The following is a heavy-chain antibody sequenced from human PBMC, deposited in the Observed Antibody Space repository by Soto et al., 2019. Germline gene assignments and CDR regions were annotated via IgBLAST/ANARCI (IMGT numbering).Heavy chain of an antibody. Sequence: QVQLQESGPGLVQPSETLSLTCTVSGDSVSSGDYYWSWIRQPPEKGLEWIGYIYYSGSTTYHPSLKSRVTISLDKSKNQFSLNLSSVTAADTAVYYCASYNWNYWFDPWGQGTLVTVSS. V-gene: IGHV4-61*08. CDR3: ASYNWNYWFDP. D-gene: IGHD1-7*01. CDR2: IYYSGST. CDR1: GDSVSSGDYY. J-gene: IGHJ5*02.